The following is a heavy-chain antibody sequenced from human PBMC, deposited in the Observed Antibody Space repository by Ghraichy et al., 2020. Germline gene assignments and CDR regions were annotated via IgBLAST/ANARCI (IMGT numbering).Heavy chain of an antibody. J-gene: IGHJ4*02. CDR2: INPNSGGT. Sequence: ASVKVSCKASGYTFTGYYMHWVRQAPGQGLEWMGWINPNSGGTNYAQKFQGRVTMTRDTSISTAYMELSRLRSDDTAVYYCARDRRVGYCSSTSCQSKGVVSEGHDYWGQGTLVTVSS. CDR1: GYTFTGYY. V-gene: IGHV1-2*02. D-gene: IGHD2-2*01. CDR3: ARDRRVGYCSSTSCQSKGVVSEGHDY.